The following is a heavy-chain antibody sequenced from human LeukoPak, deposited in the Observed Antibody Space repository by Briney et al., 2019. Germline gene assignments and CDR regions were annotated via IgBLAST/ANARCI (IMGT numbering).Heavy chain of an antibody. V-gene: IGHV4-59*08. J-gene: IGHJ6*02. CDR3: ARSMTTVTQPLYYYYGMDV. CDR1: GDSISSYY. Sequence: PSETLSLTCTVSGDSISSYYWSWIRQPPGKGLEWIGYIYYSGSTNYNPSLKSRVTISVDTPKNQFSLKLSSVTAADTAVYYCARSMTTVTQPLYYYYGMDVWGQGTTVTVSS. D-gene: IGHD4-17*01. CDR2: IYYSGST.